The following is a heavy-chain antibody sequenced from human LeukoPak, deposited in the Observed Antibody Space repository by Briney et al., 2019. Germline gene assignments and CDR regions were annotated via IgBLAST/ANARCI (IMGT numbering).Heavy chain of an antibody. CDR1: GFTFSSYG. CDR2: IWYDGSNK. D-gene: IGHD6-6*01. J-gene: IGHJ4*02. CDR3: ARHRSSWLIDY. V-gene: IGHV3-33*01. Sequence: GRSLRLSCAASGFTFSSYGMHWVRQAPGKGLEWVAVIWYDGSNKYYADSVKGRFTISRDNSKNTLYLQMNSLRAEGTAVYYCARHRSSWLIDYWGQGTLVTVSS.